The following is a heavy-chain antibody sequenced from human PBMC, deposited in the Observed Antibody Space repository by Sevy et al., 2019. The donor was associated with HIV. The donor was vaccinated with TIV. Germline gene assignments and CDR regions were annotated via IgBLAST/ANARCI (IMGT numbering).Heavy chain of an antibody. CDR2: ISDDSRYI. V-gene: IGHV3-21*01. CDR1: GFTFRSYS. Sequence: GSLRLSCAASGFTFRSYSMNWVRQAPGKGLEWLSSISDDSRYIYYSDSVKGRFTISRANAKSSLYLQMNSLRVEDTAIYYCARDFTIFGVVSGIDYWGHGNLVTVSS. J-gene: IGHJ4*01. CDR3: ARDFTIFGVVSGIDY. D-gene: IGHD3-3*01.